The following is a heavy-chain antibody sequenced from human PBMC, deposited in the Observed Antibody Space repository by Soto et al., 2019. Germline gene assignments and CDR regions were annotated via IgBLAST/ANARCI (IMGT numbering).Heavy chain of an antibody. Sequence: QVHLVQSGAEVKKPGASVKVSCQGSGYAFTTYGITWVRQAPGQGLEWMGWISAHNGNTNYAQKLQGRVTVTRDTSTRTAYRELRSLRYDDTAVYYCARGRYGDYWGQGALVTVSS. CDR1: GYAFTTYG. CDR3: ARGRYGDY. D-gene: IGHD1-1*01. CDR2: ISAHNGNT. V-gene: IGHV1-18*01. J-gene: IGHJ4*02.